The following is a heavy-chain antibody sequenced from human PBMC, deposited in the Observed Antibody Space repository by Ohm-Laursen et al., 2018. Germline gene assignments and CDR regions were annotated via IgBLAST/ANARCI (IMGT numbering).Heavy chain of an antibody. D-gene: IGHD3-22*01. V-gene: IGHV4-34*01. CDR2: IYYSGST. Sequence: SDTLSLTCAVYGGSFSGYYWSWIRQHPGKGLEWIGYIYYSGSTYYNPSLKSRVTISVDTSKNQFSLKLSSVTAADTAVYYCARVLARYYDSSGYGYWGQGTLVTVSS. CDR3: ARVLARYYDSSGYGY. J-gene: IGHJ4*02. CDR1: GGSFSGYY.